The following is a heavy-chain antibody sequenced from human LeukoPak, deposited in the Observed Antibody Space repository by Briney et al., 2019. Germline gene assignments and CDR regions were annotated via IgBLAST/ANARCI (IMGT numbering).Heavy chain of an antibody. Sequence: SETLSLTCTVSGGSVSSTTYYWGRIRQPPGKGRERIGRIYYSGSNYYNPSLKTRVTISVDTSKNQFSLKLSSVTAADTAVYYCARHPPYGSRNWGSYYFDYWGQGTLVTVSS. CDR3: ARHPPYGSRNWGSYYFDY. J-gene: IGHJ4*02. CDR2: IYYSGSN. V-gene: IGHV4-39*01. D-gene: IGHD3-10*01. CDR1: GGSVSSTTYY.